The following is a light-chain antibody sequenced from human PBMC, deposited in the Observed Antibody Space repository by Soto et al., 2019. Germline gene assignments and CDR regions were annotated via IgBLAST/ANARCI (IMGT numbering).Light chain of an antibody. CDR3: QTWSTDIRV. J-gene: IGLJ3*02. V-gene: IGLV4-69*01. CDR1: SGHNSYA. CDR2: LNSDGSH. Sequence: QPVLTQPPSASASLGASVKLTCTLSSGHNSYAIAWHQQQPEKGPRYLMKLNSDGSHSKGDGIPDRFSGSSSGAERYLTISSLQSEDEADYYCQTWSTDIRVFGGGTEVTVL.